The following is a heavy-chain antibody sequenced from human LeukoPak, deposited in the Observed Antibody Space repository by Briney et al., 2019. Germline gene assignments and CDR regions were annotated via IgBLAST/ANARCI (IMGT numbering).Heavy chain of an antibody. CDR3: ARRLSRNWFDP. D-gene: IGHD6-13*01. J-gene: IGHJ5*02. CDR2: ISSSSSYI. CDR1: GFTFSSYR. Sequence: GRSLRLSCAASGFTFSSYRMNWVRQAAGGGREWVSSISSSSSYIYYAASVKGRFTISRHNTKNSLSLQMNSLSAEDTAVYYCARRLSRNWFDPWGQGTLVTVSS. V-gene: IGHV3-21*01.